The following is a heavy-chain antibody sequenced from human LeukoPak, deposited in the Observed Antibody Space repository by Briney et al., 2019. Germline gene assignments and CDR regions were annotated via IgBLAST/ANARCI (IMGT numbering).Heavy chain of an antibody. J-gene: IGHJ3*02. CDR2: IIPIFGTA. Sequence: SVKVSCKASGGTFSSYAISWVRQAPGQGLEWMGGIIPIFGTANYAQKFQGRVTITTDESTSTAYMELSSLRSEDTAVYYCARGAERITIFGVVMPNAFDIWGQGTMVTVSS. CDR1: GGTFSSYA. D-gene: IGHD3-3*01. V-gene: IGHV1-69*05. CDR3: ARGAERITIFGVVMPNAFDI.